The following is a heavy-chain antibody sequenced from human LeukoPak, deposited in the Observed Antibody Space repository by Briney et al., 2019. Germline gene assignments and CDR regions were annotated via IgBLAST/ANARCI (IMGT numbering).Heavy chain of an antibody. CDR3: ARWYYYDSSGYFARVC. V-gene: IGHV3-74*01. D-gene: IGHD3-22*01. CDR2: NNSDGSST. Sequence: PGGSLRLSCAASGFTFSSYWMHWVRQAPGKGLVWVSRNNSDGSSTRYADSVKGRFTIPRDNAKNTLYLQSNSLRAEDTAVYYCARWYYYDSSGYFARVCRGQGTLVTVSS. CDR1: GFTFSSYW. J-gene: IGHJ4*02.